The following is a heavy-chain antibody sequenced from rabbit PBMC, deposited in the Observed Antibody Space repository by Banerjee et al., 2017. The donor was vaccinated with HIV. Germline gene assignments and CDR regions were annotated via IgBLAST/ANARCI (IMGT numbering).Heavy chain of an antibody. D-gene: IGHD1-1*01. V-gene: IGHV1S40*01. CDR2: IYTGDGDT. CDR1: GFSFSSSYY. CDR3: ARDLPISGGYSFDL. J-gene: IGHJ4*01. Sequence: QQLVESGGGLVKPGASLTLTCTASGFSFSSSYYMCWVRQAPGKGLEWIACIYTGDGDTYYANWAKGRFTISKTSSTTVTLQMTSLTAADTATYFCARDLPISGGYSFDLWGPGTLVTVS.